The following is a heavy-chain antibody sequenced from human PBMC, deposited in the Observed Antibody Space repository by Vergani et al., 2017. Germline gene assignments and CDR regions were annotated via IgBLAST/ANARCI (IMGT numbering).Heavy chain of an antibody. J-gene: IGHJ6*03. Sequence: QVQLVQSGAEVKKPGASVKVSCKVSGYTLTELSMHWVRQAPGKGLEWMGGIIPIFGTANYAQKFQGRVTITADESTSTAYMELSSLRSEDTAVYYCASGDFWSGYPRYYYYYMDVWGKGTTVTVSS. CDR1: GYTLTELS. D-gene: IGHD3-3*01. CDR2: IIPIFGTA. V-gene: IGHV1-69*13. CDR3: ASGDFWSGYPRYYYYYMDV.